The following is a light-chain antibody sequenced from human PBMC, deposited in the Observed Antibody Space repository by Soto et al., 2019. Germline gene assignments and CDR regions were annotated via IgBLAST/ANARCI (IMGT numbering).Light chain of an antibody. Sequence: EIVLTQSPGTLSLSPGERATLSCRASQSVSTTYLAWYQQKLGQAPRLLIFGASTRVTGIPDRFSGSGSGTDFTLTISRLEPEDFEVYYCQLYGTSPPMYTFGQGTKLEIK. CDR3: QLYGTSPPMYT. J-gene: IGKJ2*01. CDR2: GAS. CDR1: QSVSTTY. V-gene: IGKV3-20*01.